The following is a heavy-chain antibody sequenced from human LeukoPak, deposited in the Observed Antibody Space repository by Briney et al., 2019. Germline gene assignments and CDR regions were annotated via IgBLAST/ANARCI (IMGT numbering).Heavy chain of an antibody. J-gene: IGHJ6*02. V-gene: IGHV4-59*08. CDR1: GGFVSSHF. Sequence: SETLSLTCTVSGGFVSSHFWSWIRQPPGKGLEWIGYISSYTGSTNYNPSLKSRVTMSLDTSRDQFSLKVTSVTAADTAVYYCARHQLLSERSYHHGMDVWGQGTAVTVSS. D-gene: IGHD1-1*01. CDR3: ARHQLLSERSYHHGMDV. CDR2: ISSYTGST.